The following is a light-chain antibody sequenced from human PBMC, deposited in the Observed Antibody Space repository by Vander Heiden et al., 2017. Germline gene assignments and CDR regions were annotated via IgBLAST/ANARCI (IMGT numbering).Light chain of an antibody. V-gene: IGKV3-15*01. Sequence: EIVLTQSPATLSVSPGERPTLSCRASQSVTSNYLAWYQQKPGQAPRLLIYGASTRAAGIPARFSGSGSGTEFTLTISSLQSEDFAVYYCQQYHKCPITFGQGTRLEIK. CDR1: QSVTSN. J-gene: IGKJ5*01. CDR2: GAS. CDR3: QQYHKCPIT.